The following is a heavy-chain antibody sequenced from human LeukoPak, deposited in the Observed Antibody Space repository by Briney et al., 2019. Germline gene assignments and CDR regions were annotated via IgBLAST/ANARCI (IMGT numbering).Heavy chain of an antibody. V-gene: IGHV3-11*04. CDR3: ARSYYYDSSGYFDY. Sequence: PGGSLRLSCAASGFTFSDYYMTWVRQAPGKGLEWVSGISSSGTTIYYADSVKGRFAISRDNAKNSLYLQMNSLRAEDTAVYYCARSYYYDSSGYFDYWGQGTLVTVSS. CDR2: ISSSGTTI. CDR1: GFTFSDYY. D-gene: IGHD3-22*01. J-gene: IGHJ4*02.